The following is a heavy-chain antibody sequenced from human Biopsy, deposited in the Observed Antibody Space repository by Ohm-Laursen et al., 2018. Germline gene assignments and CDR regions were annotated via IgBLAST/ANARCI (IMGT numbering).Heavy chain of an antibody. CDR3: ATKLTGYFHH. CDR2: NIPILGTG. D-gene: IGHD3-9*01. J-gene: IGHJ1*01. Sequence: GSSVKVSCKAPGGTFSNYGVNWVRQAPGQGLEWLGGNIPILGTGNYAQKFQDRFTVAADTSTSTATMELRSLRSDDTAVYYCATKLTGYFHHWGQGTLVIVSS. CDR1: GGTFSNYG. V-gene: IGHV1-69*06.